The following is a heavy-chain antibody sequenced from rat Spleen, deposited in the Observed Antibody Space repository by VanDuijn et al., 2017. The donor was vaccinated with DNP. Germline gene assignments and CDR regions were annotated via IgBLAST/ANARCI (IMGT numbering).Heavy chain of an antibody. V-gene: IGHV5-31*01. CDR3: TRDRATVAHYFDY. CDR2: ITNTGGST. D-gene: IGHD1-3*01. Sequence: EVQLVESGGGLVQPGGSLRLSCVASGFTFNNYWMTWIRQAPGKGLEWISSITNTGGSTYYRDSVKGRFTISRDNAKSTLYLQMNSLRSEDTANYYCTRDRATVAHYFDYWGQGVMVTVSS. J-gene: IGHJ2*01. CDR1: GFTFNNYW.